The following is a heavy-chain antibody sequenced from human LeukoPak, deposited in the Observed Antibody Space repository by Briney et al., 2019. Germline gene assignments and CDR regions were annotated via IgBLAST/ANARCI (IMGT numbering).Heavy chain of an antibody. CDR2: ISAYNGNT. V-gene: IGHV1-18*04. Sequence: ASVKVSCEASGYTFTSYGISWVRQAPGQGLEWMGWISAYNGNTNYAQKLQGRVTMTTDTSTSTAYMELRSLRSDDTAVYYCARDRRGYSYGSYYFDYWGQGTLVTVSS. CDR3: ARDRRGYSYGSYYFDY. D-gene: IGHD5-18*01. CDR1: GYTFTSYG. J-gene: IGHJ4*02.